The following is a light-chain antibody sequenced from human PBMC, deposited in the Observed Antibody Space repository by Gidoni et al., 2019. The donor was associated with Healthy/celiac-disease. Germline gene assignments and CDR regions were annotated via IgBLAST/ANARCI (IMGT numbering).Light chain of an antibody. Sequence: DIQMTQSPSTLSASVGDRVTITCRASQSISSWLAWYQQKPGKAPKLLIYKASSLESGVPSRFSGSGSGTEFTLTISSRQPDDFATYYCQQYNSYSRALTFGGGTKVEIK. J-gene: IGKJ4*01. CDR3: QQYNSYSRALT. CDR1: QSISSW. CDR2: KAS. V-gene: IGKV1-5*03.